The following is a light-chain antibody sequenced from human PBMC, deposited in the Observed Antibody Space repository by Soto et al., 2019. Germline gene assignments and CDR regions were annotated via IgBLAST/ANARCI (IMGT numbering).Light chain of an antibody. V-gene: IGKV3-15*01. J-gene: IGKJ1*01. CDR3: QQYNNWPRT. CDR2: GAS. CDR1: QSVSSN. Sequence: EMGMKQSPATLSVSPGERATLSCRASQSVSSNLAWYQQKPGQAPRLLIYGASTRATGIPARFSGSGSGTEFTLTISSLQSEDFAVYYCQQYNNWPRTFGQGTKV.